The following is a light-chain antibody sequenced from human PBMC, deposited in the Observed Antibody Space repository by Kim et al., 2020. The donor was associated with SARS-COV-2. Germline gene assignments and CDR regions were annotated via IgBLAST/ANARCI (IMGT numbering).Light chain of an antibody. CDR3: SSYTRSSTLV. CDR1: SSDVDCFTY. Sequence: GTSSDVDCFTYGSWYQHHPCQAPKRLIYDVRKRPSGVSSRLSGSKTGNAAFLTIYVRKTTDEDGYYCSSYTRSSTLVCGGGTHLTVL. V-gene: IGLV2-14*03. CDR2: DVR. J-gene: IGLJ3*02.